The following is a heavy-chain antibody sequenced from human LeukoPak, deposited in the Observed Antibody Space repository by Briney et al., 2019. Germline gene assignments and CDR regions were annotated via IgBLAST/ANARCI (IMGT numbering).Heavy chain of an antibody. CDR1: GFTFSSYA. CDR2: ISYDGSNK. Sequence: GGSLRLSCAASGFTFSSYAMHWVRQAPGKGLEWVAVISYDGSNKYYADSVKGRFTISRDNSKNTLYLQMNSLRAEDTAVYYCAKGAADYGSGSSPYWGQGTLVTVSS. D-gene: IGHD3-10*01. J-gene: IGHJ4*02. V-gene: IGHV3-30-3*01. CDR3: AKGAADYGSGSSPY.